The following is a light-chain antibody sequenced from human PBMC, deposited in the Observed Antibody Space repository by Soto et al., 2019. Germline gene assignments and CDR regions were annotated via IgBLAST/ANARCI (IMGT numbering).Light chain of an antibody. CDR1: QSISSY. CDR3: QQSYSTPPS. J-gene: IGKJ2*01. Sequence: DIQMTQSPSSLSASVGDRVTITCRASQSISSYLNWYQQKPGKAPKLLIYAASSLQSEVPSRFSGSGSGTDFTLTISSLQPEDFATYYCQQSYSTPPSFGQRTKLEIK. V-gene: IGKV1-39*01. CDR2: AAS.